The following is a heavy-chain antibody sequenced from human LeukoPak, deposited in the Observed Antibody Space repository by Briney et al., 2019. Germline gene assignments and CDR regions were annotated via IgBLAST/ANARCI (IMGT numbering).Heavy chain of an antibody. V-gene: IGHV3-30-3*01. CDR2: ISYDGSNK. CDR1: GFTFSNYA. J-gene: IGHJ4*02. Sequence: GGSLRLSCVASGFTFSNYAIHWLRQAPGKGLEWVAVISYDGSNKYYAHSVKGRFTLSRDNSKNTLYLQMDSLRREDTAVYYCSRDTLGYYGAGSLVQYYFAYSGQGTLVTVSS. CDR3: SRDTLGYYGAGSLVQYYFAY. D-gene: IGHD3-10*01.